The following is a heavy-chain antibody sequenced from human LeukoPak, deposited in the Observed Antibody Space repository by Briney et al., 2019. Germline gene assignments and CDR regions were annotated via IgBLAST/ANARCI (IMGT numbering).Heavy chain of an antibody. J-gene: IGHJ4*02. CDR1: GGSIRSGDHY. CDR3: ARDVGGYYYGNLEY. CDR2: ISYGGST. V-gene: IGHV4-31*03. Sequence: SETLSLTCTVSGGSIRSGDHYWNWIRQHPGKGPEWIGYISYGGSTFYNPSLKGRAAISVDTSKTQFSLKLTSVTAADTAVYYCARDVGGYYYGNLEYWGQGILVTVSS. D-gene: IGHD3-22*01.